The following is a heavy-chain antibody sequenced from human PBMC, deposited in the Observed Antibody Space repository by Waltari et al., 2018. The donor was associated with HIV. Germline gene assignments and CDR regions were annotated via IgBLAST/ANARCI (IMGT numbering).Heavy chain of an antibody. CDR2: IKSKNDGGTR. V-gene: IGHV3-15*01. CDR3: VTDAVAVPLDTAY. J-gene: IGHJ4*02. D-gene: IGHD2-21*01. CDR1: GFTFINAW. Sequence: EVHLVESGGGLVKPGGSLRVSCTVSGFTFINAWMSWVRQAPGKGLEWRGRIKSKNDGGTRDYAAPVKDRFTILRDDSKHTLYLEMSSLKIEDTGIYYCVTDAVAVPLDTAYWGQGTLVTVSS.